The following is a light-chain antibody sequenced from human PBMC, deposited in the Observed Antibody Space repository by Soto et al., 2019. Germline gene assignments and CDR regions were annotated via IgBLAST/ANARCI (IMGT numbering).Light chain of an antibody. V-gene: IGKV3-15*01. Sequence: EVVMTQSPVTLSVSPGERVTFFCRASQSVSSNLAWYQQMPGQTPRLLRYNTSTRATGIPARFSGSGSGTAFTLAIHSLQSEDFAVYYCQQYNNWPLTFGGGTKVEIK. CDR3: QQYNNWPLT. CDR2: NTS. CDR1: QSVSSN. J-gene: IGKJ4*01.